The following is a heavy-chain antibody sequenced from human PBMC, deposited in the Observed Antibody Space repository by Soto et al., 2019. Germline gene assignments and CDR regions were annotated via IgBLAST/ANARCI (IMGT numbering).Heavy chain of an antibody. D-gene: IGHD6-19*01. CDR1: GGSISSYY. V-gene: IGHV4-59*08. J-gene: IGHJ4*02. CDR3: ARDVYKQWLGTFDY. CDR2: IYYSGST. Sequence: SDTLSLTCTVSGGSISSYYWSWIRQPPGKGLEWIGYIYYSGSTNYNPSLKSRVTISVDMSKNQFSLKLRSVTAADTAVYYCARDVYKQWLGTFDYWGQGTLVTVSS.